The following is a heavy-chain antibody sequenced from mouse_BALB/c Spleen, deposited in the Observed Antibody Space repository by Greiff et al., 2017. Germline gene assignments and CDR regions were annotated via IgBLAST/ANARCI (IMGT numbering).Heavy chain of an antibody. CDR1: GFTFSSYA. CDR3: ARISSYDYFDY. J-gene: IGHJ2*01. V-gene: IGHV5-9-4*01. CDR2: ISSGGSYT. D-gene: IGHD2-10*01. Sequence: EVQLVESGGGLVKPGGSLKLSCAASGFTFSSYAMSWVRQSPEKRLEWVAEISSGGSYTYYPDTVTGRFTISRDNAKNTLYLEMSSLRSEDTAMYYCARISSYDYFDYWGQGTTLTVSS.